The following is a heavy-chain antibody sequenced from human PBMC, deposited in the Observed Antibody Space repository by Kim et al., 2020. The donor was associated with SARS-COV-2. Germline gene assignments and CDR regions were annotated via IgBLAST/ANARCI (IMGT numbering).Heavy chain of an antibody. CDR2: IGNSDSGGTI. J-gene: IGHJ6*01. CDR1: GFTSLGFSGFG. D-gene: IGHD3-16*01. Sequence: GGSLRLSCVGSGFTSLGFSGFGMKWVRQAPGRGLACVSFIGNSDSGGTIHDADSVKCRFTTSSYNAKNSLYLEMNGLTDDDTASFYCATQGWNQSFGVWG. CDR3: ATQGWNQSFGV. V-gene: IGHV3-48*02.